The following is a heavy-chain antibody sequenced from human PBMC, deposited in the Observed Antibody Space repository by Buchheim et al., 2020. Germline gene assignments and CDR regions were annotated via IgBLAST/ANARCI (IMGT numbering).Heavy chain of an antibody. V-gene: IGHV4-59*01. D-gene: IGHD6-13*01. J-gene: IGHJ4*02. CDR1: GGSISTYY. CDR2: IYYSGST. Sequence: QVQLQESGPGLVKPSETLSLTCTVSGGSISTYYWSWIRPPPGKGLEWIGYIYYSGSTNYNPSLKSRVTISVDTSKNQFSMKRSSVTAADTAMYYCTRADPAADTVFDYWGQGTL. CDR3: TRADPAADTVFDY.